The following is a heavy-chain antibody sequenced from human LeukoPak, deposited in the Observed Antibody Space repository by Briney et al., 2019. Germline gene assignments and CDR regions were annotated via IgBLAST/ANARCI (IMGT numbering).Heavy chain of an antibody. J-gene: IGHJ4*02. CDR1: GFTVSTNY. CDR2: IYSGGST. Sequence: PGGSLRLSCAASGFTVSTNYMSWVRQAPGKGLEWVSVIYSGGSTYYADSVKGRFTISRDNSKNTLYLQMNSLRAEDTSVYYCARGRGSYYFDYWGQGTLVTVSS. D-gene: IGHD1-26*01. V-gene: IGHV3-53*01. CDR3: ARGRGSYYFDY.